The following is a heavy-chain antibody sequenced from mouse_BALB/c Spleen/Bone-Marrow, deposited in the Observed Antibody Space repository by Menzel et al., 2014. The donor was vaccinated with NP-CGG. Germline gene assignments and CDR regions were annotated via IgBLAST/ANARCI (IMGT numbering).Heavy chain of an antibody. V-gene: IGHV1-14*01. CDR2: INLYNDGT. J-gene: IGHJ1*01. Sequence: VQLQQSGPELVKPGASVKMSCKASGYTFTSYVMHWVKQKPGQGLEWIGNINLYNDGTKYNEEFKGKATLISDKFSSTAYMELGSLTSEDSAVYYCARSLYGFDWYFDVWGAGTTVTVSS. CDR3: ARSLYGFDWYFDV. D-gene: IGHD2-2*01. CDR1: GYTFTSYV.